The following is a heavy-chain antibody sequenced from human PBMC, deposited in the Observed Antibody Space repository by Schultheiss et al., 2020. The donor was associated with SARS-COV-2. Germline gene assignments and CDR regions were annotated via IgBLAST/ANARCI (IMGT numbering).Heavy chain of an antibody. V-gene: IGHV3-30*01. CDR2: ISYDGSNK. J-gene: IGHJ4*02. Sequence: GESLKISCAASGFTFSNAWMSWVRQAPGKGLEWVAVISYDGSNKYYADSVKGRFTISRDNSKNTLYLQMNSLRAEDTAVYYCARVFQLWFGEPKTDYWGQGTLVTVSS. CDR1: GFTFSNAW. CDR3: ARVFQLWFGEPKTDY. D-gene: IGHD3-10*01.